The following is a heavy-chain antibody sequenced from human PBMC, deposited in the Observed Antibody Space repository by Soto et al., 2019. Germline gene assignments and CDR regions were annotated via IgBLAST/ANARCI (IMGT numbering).Heavy chain of an antibody. CDR2: ISGSDGST. D-gene: IGHD5-12*01. J-gene: IGHJ4*02. Sequence: GGSLRLSCAASGITFSSNFMSWVRQAPGKGLEWVSTISGSDGSTYYADSVKGRFTISRDNSKNTVYLQMNSLRAEDTAVYYCAKDVSKDSGYKFAYWGQGTLVT. CDR3: AKDVSKDSGYKFAY. V-gene: IGHV3-23*01. CDR1: GITFSSNF.